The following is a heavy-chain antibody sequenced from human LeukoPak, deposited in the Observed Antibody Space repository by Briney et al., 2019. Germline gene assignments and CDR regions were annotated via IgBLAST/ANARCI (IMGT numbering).Heavy chain of an antibody. J-gene: IGHJ6*03. CDR2: MNPNSGNT. V-gene: IGHV1-8*01. Sequence: ASVKVSCKASGYTFTKYYIHWVRQATGQGLEWMGWMNPNSGNTGYAQKFQGRVTMTRNTSISTAYMELSSLRSEDTAVYYCARAYSSSWATNYYYMDVWGKGTTVTISS. CDR1: GYTFTKYY. CDR3: ARAYSSSWATNYYYMDV. D-gene: IGHD6-13*01.